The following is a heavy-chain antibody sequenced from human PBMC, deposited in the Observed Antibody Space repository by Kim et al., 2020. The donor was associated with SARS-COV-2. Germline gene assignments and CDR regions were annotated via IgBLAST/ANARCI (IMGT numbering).Heavy chain of an antibody. D-gene: IGHD7-27*01. CDR2: INHSGST. CDR1: GGSFSGYY. J-gene: IGHJ3*02. V-gene: IGHV4-34*01. Sequence: SETLSLTCAVYGGSFSGYYWSWIRQPPGKGLEWIGEINHSGSTNYNPSLKSRVTISVDTSKNQFSLKLSSVTAADTAVYYCASWGDEFDAFDIWGQGTMVTVSS. CDR3: ASWGDEFDAFDI.